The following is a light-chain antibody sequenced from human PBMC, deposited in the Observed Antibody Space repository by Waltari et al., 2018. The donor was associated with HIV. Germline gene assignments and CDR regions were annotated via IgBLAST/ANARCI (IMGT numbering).Light chain of an antibody. Sequence: DIQMTQSPTSLSASVGDRVTITCRASQAISTFLAWYQQKPGKVPKRLISAASTLRSGVPSRFSGSGSGTDFTLTINCLQPEDVATYYCQKYNSAPLITFGPGTKVDI. CDR2: AAS. CDR3: QKYNSAPLIT. CDR1: QAISTF. V-gene: IGKV1-27*01. J-gene: IGKJ3*01.